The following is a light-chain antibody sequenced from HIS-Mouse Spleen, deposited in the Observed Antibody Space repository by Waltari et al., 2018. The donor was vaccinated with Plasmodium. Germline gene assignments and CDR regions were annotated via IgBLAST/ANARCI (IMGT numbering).Light chain of an antibody. CDR2: EDR. Sequence: SYELTQPPSVSVSPGQTARITCSGDALPKKYAYWYQQKSGQAPVLVFYEDRKRPSGLPERCAGSSSGTMATLTISGAQVEDEADYYCYSTDSSGNHRVFGGGTKLTVL. CDR3: YSTDSSGNHRV. V-gene: IGLV3-10*01. CDR1: ALPKKY. J-gene: IGLJ3*02.